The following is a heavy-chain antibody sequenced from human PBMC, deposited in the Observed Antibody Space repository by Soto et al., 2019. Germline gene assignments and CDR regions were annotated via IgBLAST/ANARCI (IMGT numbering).Heavy chain of an antibody. CDR2: ISSNGGST. D-gene: IGHD5-12*01. V-gene: IGHV3-64*01. J-gene: IGHJ4*02. CDR3: AKDIGGGYDFFYFDY. Sequence: PGGSLRLSCAASGFTFSSYAMHWVRQAPGKGLEYVSAISSNGGSTYYANSVKGRFTISRDNSKNTLYLQMGSLRAEDTALYYCAKDIGGGYDFFYFDYWGQETLVTVSS. CDR1: GFTFSSYA.